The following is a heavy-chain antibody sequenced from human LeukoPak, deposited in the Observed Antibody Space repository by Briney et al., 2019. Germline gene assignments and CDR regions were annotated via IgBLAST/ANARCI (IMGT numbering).Heavy chain of an antibody. CDR2: INTNTGNP. V-gene: IGHV7-4-1*02. CDR3: ARVKCSSTSCYAEGDYFDY. Sequence: ASVKVSCKASGYTFTSYAMNWVRQAPGQGLEWMGWINTNTGNPTYAQGSTGRFVFSLDTSVSTAYQQISSLKAEDTAVYYCARVKCSSTSCYAEGDYFDYWGQGTLVTVSS. D-gene: IGHD2-2*01. J-gene: IGHJ4*02. CDR1: GYTFTSYA.